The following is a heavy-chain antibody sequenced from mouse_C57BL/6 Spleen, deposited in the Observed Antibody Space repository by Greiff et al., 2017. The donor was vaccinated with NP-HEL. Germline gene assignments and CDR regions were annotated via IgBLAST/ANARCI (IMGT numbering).Heavy chain of an antibody. Sequence: EVNVVESGGGLVKPGGSLKLSCAASGFTFSSYAMSWVRQTPEKRLEWVATISDGGSYTYYPDNVKGRFTISRDNAKNNLYLQMSHLKSEDTAMYYCAKANWDDYYAMDYWGQGTSVTVSS. CDR2: ISDGGSYT. CDR1: GFTFSSYA. CDR3: AKANWDDYYAMDY. V-gene: IGHV5-4*03. J-gene: IGHJ4*01. D-gene: IGHD4-1*01.